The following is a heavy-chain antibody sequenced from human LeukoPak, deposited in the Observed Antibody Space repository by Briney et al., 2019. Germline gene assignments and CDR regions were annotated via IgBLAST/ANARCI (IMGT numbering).Heavy chain of an antibody. CDR3: ARDPGRAGTTEWYYFDL. CDR2: INSKGGNT. D-gene: IGHD3-3*01. Sequence: PGGSLRLSCAASGFTFSSHAMHWVRQAPGKGLEHVSAINSKGGNTYYANSVKGRFTISRDNSMNTLYLQMGSLRAEDMAVYYCARDPGRAGTTEWYYFDLWGQGTLVTVSS. V-gene: IGHV3-64*01. CDR1: GFTFSSHA. J-gene: IGHJ4*02.